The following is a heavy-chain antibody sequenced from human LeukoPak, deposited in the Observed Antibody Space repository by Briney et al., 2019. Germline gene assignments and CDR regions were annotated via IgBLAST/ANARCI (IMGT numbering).Heavy chain of an antibody. CDR3: ARDRVGSPVSLDY. Sequence: PGGSLRLSCAASGFTFSSYSMNWVRQAPGKGLEWVSSISSSSSYIYYADSVKGRFTISRDNAKNSLYLQMNSLRAEDTAVYYCARDRVGSPVSLDYWGQGTLVTVSS. D-gene: IGHD2-15*01. CDR1: GFTFSSYS. J-gene: IGHJ4*02. CDR2: ISSSSSYI. V-gene: IGHV3-21*01.